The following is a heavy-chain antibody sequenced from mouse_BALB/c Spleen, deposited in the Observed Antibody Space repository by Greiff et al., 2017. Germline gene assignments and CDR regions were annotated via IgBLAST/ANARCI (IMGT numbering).Heavy chain of an antibody. V-gene: IGHV1-69*02. D-gene: IGHD2-4*01. CDR1: GYTFTSYW. CDR3: TREDYDGAWFAY. J-gene: IGHJ3*01. Sequence: QVQLQQPGAELVRPGASVKLSCKASGYTFTSYWINWVKQRPGQGLEWIGNIYPSDSYTNYNQKFKDKATLTVDKSSSTAYMQLSSPTSEDSAVYYCTREDYDGAWFAYWGQGTLVTVSA. CDR2: IYPSDSYT.